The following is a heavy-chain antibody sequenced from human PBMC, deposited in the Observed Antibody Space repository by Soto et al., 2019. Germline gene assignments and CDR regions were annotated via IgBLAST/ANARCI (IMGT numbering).Heavy chain of an antibody. CDR2: TSYDGSNK. CDR3: AKEEPYCSGGSCYSDY. V-gene: IGHV3-30*18. CDR1: GFTFSSYG. J-gene: IGHJ4*02. D-gene: IGHD2-15*01. Sequence: PGGSLRLSCAASGFTFSSYGMHWVRQAPGKGLEWVAVTSYDGSNKYYADSVKGRFTISRDNSKNTLYLQMNGLRAEDTAVYYCAKEEPYCSGGSCYSDYWGQGTLVTVSS.